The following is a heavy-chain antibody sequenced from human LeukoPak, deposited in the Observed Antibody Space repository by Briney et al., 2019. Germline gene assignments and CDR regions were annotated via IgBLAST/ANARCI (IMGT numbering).Heavy chain of an antibody. Sequence: GGSLRLSCVASGFTFSNYAMSWVRQAPGKGLEWVSVISGSGDTTYSADSVKGRFTISRDNSKNTLYYQLDSLTAEDTAIYYCAKDRASATYEYFQYWGQGTQVTVSS. CDR1: GFTFSNYA. J-gene: IGHJ1*01. CDR2: ISGSGDTT. D-gene: IGHD3-10*01. V-gene: IGHV3-23*01. CDR3: AKDRASATYEYFQY.